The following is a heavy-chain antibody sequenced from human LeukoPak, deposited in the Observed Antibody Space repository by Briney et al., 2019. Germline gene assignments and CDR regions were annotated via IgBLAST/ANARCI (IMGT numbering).Heavy chain of an antibody. CDR2: IDHSGSS. V-gene: IGHV4-34*01. CDR1: GGSFSNYY. D-gene: IGHD3-3*01. Sequence: SETLSLTCAVYGGSFSNYYWTWIRQPPGKGLEWIGEIDHSGSSHYNPSLKSRVTISVDTSKSQLSLKLSSVTAADTAVYYCARGLEDRISIFGVVKFYYFDFWGQGTLVTVSS. CDR3: ARGLEDRISIFGVVKFYYFDF. J-gene: IGHJ4*02.